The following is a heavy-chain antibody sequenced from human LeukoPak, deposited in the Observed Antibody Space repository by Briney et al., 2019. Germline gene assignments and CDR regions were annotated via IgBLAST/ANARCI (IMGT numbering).Heavy chain of an antibody. D-gene: IGHD6-13*01. V-gene: IGHV3-15*01. CDR2: IKSKTDGGTT. Sequence: GGSLRLSCAASGFTFSNAWMSWVRQAPGKGLEWVGRIKSKTDGGTTDYAAPVKGRFTISRDNSKNTLYLQMNSLRAEDTAVYYCARAPSPRVAAADWFDPWGQGTLVTVSS. J-gene: IGHJ5*02. CDR3: ARAPSPRVAAADWFDP. CDR1: GFTFSNAW.